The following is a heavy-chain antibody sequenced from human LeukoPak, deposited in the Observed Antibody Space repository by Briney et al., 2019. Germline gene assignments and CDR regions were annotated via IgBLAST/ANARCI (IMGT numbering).Heavy chain of an antibody. Sequence: GGSLRLSCAASGFTVSSNYMSWVRQAPGKGLEWVSVIYSGGGTYYADSVKGRFTIFRDNSKNTLYLQMNSLRAEDTAVYYCARVRVTVTTIMYYYYYGMDVWGQGTTVTVSS. D-gene: IGHD4-11*01. J-gene: IGHJ6*02. CDR2: IYSGGGT. CDR1: GFTVSSNY. V-gene: IGHV3-66*01. CDR3: ARVRVTVTTIMYYYYYGMDV.